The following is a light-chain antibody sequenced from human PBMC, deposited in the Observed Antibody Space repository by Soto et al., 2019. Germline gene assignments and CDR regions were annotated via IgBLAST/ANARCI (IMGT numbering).Light chain of an antibody. CDR2: DAS. Sequence: EIVLTQSPGTLSLSPGERATLSYRASQSVSRNLLTWYQQKPGQAPRLLIYDASARPTGIPDRFSGSGSGTDFTLTISRLEPEDFAVYYCQQYVTSPTFGGGTKVEIK. CDR3: QQYVTSPT. J-gene: IGKJ4*01. CDR1: QSVSRNL. V-gene: IGKV3-20*01.